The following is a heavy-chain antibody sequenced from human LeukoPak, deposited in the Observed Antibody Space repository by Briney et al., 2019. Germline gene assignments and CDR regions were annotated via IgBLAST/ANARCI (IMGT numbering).Heavy chain of an antibody. V-gene: IGHV3-15*01. CDR2: IKSKTDGGTT. Sequence: PGGSLRLSCAGSGFIFSNGWMTWVRQVPGKGLEWVGRIKSKTDGGTTDYAAPVKGRFTISRDDSKNTLYLQMNSLKTEGTAVYYCTTVSYCGGDCYTRLFDYWGQGTLVTVSS. D-gene: IGHD2-21*02. CDR1: GFIFSNGW. CDR3: TTVSYCGGDCYTRLFDY. J-gene: IGHJ4*02.